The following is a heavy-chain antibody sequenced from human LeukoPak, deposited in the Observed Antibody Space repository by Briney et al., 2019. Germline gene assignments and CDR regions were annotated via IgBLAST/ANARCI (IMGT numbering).Heavy chain of an antibody. CDR3: VREDYYDGSHDY. CDR1: GFTFSDYY. D-gene: IGHD3-22*01. CDR2: ISSSGSTI. J-gene: IGHJ4*02. V-gene: IGHV3-11*04. Sequence: GGSLRLSCAASGFTFSDYYMSWIRQAPGKGLEWVSYISSSGSTIYYADSVKGRFTISRDDAKNSLYLQMSSLRVEDTAVYYCVREDYYDGSHDYWGQGTLVTVSS.